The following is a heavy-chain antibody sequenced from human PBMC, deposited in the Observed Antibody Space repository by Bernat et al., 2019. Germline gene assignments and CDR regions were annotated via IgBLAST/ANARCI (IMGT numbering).Heavy chain of an antibody. CDR3: ARDHNWKGLRMDV. CDR2: INPSGGST. D-gene: IGHD1-20*01. V-gene: IGHV1-46*01. J-gene: IGHJ6*03. CDR1: GYTFTSYY. Sequence: QVQLVQSGAEVKKPGASVKVSCKASGYTFTSYYMHWVRQAPGQGLEWMGIINPSGGSTSYAQKFQGRVTMTRETSTSTVYMELSSLRSEDTAVYYCARDHNWKGLRMDVWGKGTTVTVSS.